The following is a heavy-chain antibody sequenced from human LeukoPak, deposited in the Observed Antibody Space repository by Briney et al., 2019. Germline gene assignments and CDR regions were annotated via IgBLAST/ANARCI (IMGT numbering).Heavy chain of an antibody. CDR3: ARERPIGLWDYYYYYMDV. CDR1: GYTFTSYY. J-gene: IGHJ6*03. Sequence: ASVKVSCKASGYTFTSYYMHWVRQAPGQGLEWMGIINPSGGSTSYAQKFQGRVTMTRDTSTSTVYMELSSLRSEDTAVYYCARERPIGLWDYYYYYMDVWGKGTTVTVSS. CDR2: INPSGGST. V-gene: IGHV1-46*01. D-gene: IGHD3-16*01.